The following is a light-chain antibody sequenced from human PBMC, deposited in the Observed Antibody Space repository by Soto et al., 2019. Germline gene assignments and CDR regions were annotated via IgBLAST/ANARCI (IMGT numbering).Light chain of an antibody. J-gene: IGKJ4*01. CDR2: VAS. CDR1: QSVSSN. Sequence: EIVMTQSPATLSVSPGERATLSCRASQSVSSNLAWYQQKPGQTPKLLIYVASTRATGIPARFSGSGSGTEFTLTVGSLQSEDFAVYYCQQYNVWPLTFGGWTKVEFK. CDR3: QQYNVWPLT. V-gene: IGKV3-15*01.